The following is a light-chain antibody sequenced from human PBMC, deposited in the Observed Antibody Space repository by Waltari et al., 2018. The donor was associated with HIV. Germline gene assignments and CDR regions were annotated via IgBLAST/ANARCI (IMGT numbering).Light chain of an antibody. J-gene: IGLJ3*02. CDR1: GSDIGNYNL. V-gene: IGLV2-23*02. CDR3: SSYAGSSTLWV. Sequence: QSALTQPASVSESPGQSITISCTGPGSDIGNYNLVLWYQQYPGKAPKLIIYEVNKRPSGVSSRFSGSKSGNTASLTVSGLQAEDEADYYCSSYAGSSTLWVFGGGTQLTVL. CDR2: EVN.